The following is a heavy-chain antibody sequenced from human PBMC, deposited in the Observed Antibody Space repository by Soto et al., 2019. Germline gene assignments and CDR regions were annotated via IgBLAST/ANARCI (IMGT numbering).Heavy chain of an antibody. CDR3: ARGPSRITIFGVVIPGLLFDY. Sequence: QVQLVQSGAEVKKPGSSVKVSCKASGGTFSSYAISWVRQAPGQGLEWMGGIIPIFGTANYAQKFQGRVTITADESAGTAYMELSSQRSEDTSVDYCARGPSRITIFGVVIPGLLFDYWGQGTLFTVSS. CDR1: GGTFSSYA. D-gene: IGHD3-3*01. V-gene: IGHV1-69*12. J-gene: IGHJ4*02. CDR2: IIPIFGTA.